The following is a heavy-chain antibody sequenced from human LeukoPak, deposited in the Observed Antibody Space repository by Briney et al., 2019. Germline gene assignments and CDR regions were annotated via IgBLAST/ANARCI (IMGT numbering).Heavy chain of an antibody. CDR3: AKVGIAAALYFQH. Sequence: GRSLRLSCAASGFTFRSYAMHWVRQVPGKGLEWVAVISYDGSNEDYADSVKGRLTISRDNSKNTLYLQMNSLRAEDTAVYYCAKVGIAAALYFQHWGQGTLVTVSS. CDR1: GFTFRSYA. D-gene: IGHD6-13*01. J-gene: IGHJ1*01. V-gene: IGHV3-30-3*01. CDR2: ISYDGSNE.